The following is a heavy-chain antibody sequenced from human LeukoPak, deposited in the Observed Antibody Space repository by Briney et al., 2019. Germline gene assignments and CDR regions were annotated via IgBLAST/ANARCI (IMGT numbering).Heavy chain of an antibody. J-gene: IGHJ3*02. V-gene: IGHV3-74*01. CDR2: ISSDGRTT. CDR3: ARDSRYYYDSRNYDNVAFDM. CDR1: GFTFSSYW. Sequence: GGSLRLSCAASGFTFSSYWMHWVRQGPGKGLVWVSRISSDGRTTSYADSVKGRFTISRNNAKNTLYLQMNSLRVEDTAVYYCARDSRYYYDSRNYDNVAFDMWGQGTMVTVSS. D-gene: IGHD3-10*01.